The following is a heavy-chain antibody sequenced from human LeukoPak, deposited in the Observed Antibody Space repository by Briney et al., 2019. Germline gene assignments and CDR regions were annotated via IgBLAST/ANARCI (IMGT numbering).Heavy chain of an antibody. CDR3: TTDRLGPPSHYYDSSGYYLRPQFDY. CDR2: IKSKTDGGTT. V-gene: IGHV3-15*01. CDR1: GFTFSNAW. Sequence: PGGSLRLSCAASGFTFSNAWMSWLRQAPGKGLEWVGRIKSKTDGGTTDYAAPVKGRFTISRDDSKNTLYLQMNSLKTEDTAVYYCTTDRLGPPSHYYDSSGYYLRPQFDYWGQGTLVTVSS. J-gene: IGHJ4*02. D-gene: IGHD3-22*01.